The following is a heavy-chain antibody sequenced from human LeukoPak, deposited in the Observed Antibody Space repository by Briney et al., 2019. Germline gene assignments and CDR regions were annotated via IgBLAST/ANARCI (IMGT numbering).Heavy chain of an antibody. Sequence: ASVKVSCKASGYTLTSYYMHWVRQAPGQGLEWMGIINPGGGSTSYAQKFQGRVTMTRDTSTSTVYMELSSLRSEDTAVYYCARAGSSDSGPGEYFDYWGQGTLVTVSS. CDR1: GYTLTSYY. CDR2: INPGGGST. V-gene: IGHV1-46*01. CDR3: ARAGSSDSGPGEYFDY. D-gene: IGHD5-12*01. J-gene: IGHJ4*02.